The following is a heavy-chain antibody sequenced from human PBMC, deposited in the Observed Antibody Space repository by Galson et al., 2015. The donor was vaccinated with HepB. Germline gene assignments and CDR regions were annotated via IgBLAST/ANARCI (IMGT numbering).Heavy chain of an antibody. CDR2: IFSIATT. V-gene: IGHV4-59*01. D-gene: IGHD1-26*01. J-gene: IGHJ3*01. CDR1: GVSLSNYH. Sequence: TLSLTCSVSGVSLSNYHWNWIRQSPEKGLEWIGYIFSIATTNYNPSLRSRISISADTSRNQFSLTLRSVTAADTAVYYCARDRPGAGAFDFWGQGAMVTVSS. CDR3: ARDRPGAGAFDF.